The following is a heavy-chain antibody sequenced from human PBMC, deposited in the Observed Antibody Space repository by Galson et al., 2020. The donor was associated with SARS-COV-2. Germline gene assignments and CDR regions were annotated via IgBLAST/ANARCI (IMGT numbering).Heavy chain of an antibody. Sequence: TGGSLRLSCAASGFTFTNYGILWVRQVPGKGLEWVAVVWYDGTNKYSADSVEGRFTISIDNSKNTMYMQLNSLTDEDTGIYDCARALCAENHYDGVGIWGYCDSWGQGTLGAVSS. CDR2: VWYDGTNK. D-gene: IGHD3-16*01. J-gene: IGHJ4*02. V-gene: IGHV3-33*08. CDR3: ARALCAENHYDGVGIWGYCDS. CDR1: GFTFTNYG.